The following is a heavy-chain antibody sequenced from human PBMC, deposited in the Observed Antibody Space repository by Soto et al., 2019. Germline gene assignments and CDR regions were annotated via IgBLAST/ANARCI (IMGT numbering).Heavy chain of an antibody. V-gene: IGHV1-69*01. CDR2: IIPMFGTA. J-gene: IGHJ4*02. D-gene: IGHD3-22*01. Sequence: QVQLVQSGAEVKKPGSSVKVSCKASGGTFNNCAISWVRQAPGQGLEWMGGIIPMFGTANYAQKFQGRVTITADEYTSTAYMERRSLRSEDTAVYYGAIGVHYDTSGYYYFYWGQGTLVTVSS. CDR3: AIGVHYDTSGYYYFY. CDR1: GGTFNNCA.